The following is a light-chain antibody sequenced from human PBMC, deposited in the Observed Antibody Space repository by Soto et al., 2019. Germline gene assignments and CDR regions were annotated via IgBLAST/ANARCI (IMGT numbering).Light chain of an antibody. CDR1: QNINNW. CDR3: QQCSSYPT. V-gene: IGKV1-5*01. J-gene: IGKJ5*01. Sequence: DIQMTQSPSTLPASVGDRVTITCRASQNINNWLAWYQQKPGKPPILLIYDASTLESGVPSRFSGSGSGTEFTLNISSLQPDDFATYYCQQCSSYPTFGQGTRLEIK. CDR2: DAS.